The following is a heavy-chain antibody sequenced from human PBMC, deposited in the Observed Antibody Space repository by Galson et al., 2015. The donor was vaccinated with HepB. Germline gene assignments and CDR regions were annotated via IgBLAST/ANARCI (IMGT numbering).Heavy chain of an antibody. CDR2: ISSSGSTM. V-gene: IGHV3-11*01. J-gene: IGHJ6*02. CDR1: GFTFSDYY. Sequence: SLRLSCAASGFTFSDYYMSWIRQAPGKGLEWVSYISSSGSTMYYADSVKGRFTISRDNAKNSLYLQMNSLRAEDTAVYYCARDGVGTYYYYYGMDVWGQGTTVTVSS. D-gene: IGHD3-3*01. CDR3: ARDGVGTYYYYYGMDV.